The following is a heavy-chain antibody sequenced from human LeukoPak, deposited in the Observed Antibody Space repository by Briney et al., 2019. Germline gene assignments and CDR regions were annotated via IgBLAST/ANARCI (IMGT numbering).Heavy chain of an antibody. Sequence: GGSLRLSCAASGFTFGSYGMSWVRQAPGKGLEWVSFITPNADRTSYADSVEGRFTISRDNPRNTLYMQMNSLRAEDTAVYYCATGRYSSSPERYYYYGMDVWGQGTTVTVSS. D-gene: IGHD6-13*01. V-gene: IGHV3-23*01. J-gene: IGHJ6*02. CDR2: ITPNADRT. CDR1: GFTFGSYG. CDR3: ATGRYSSSPERYYYYGMDV.